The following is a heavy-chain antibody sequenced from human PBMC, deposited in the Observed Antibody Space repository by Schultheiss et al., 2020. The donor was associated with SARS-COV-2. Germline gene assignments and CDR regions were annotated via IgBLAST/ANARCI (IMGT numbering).Heavy chain of an antibody. CDR1: GGTFSSYA. CDR3: ARVGESDSSSWYHAFVI. V-gene: IGHV1-69*13. J-gene: IGHJ3*02. Sequence: SVKVSCKASGGTFSSYAISWVRQAPGQGLEWMGGIIPIFGTANYAQKFQGRVTITADESTSTAYMELSSLRSEDTAVYYCARVGESDSSSWYHAFVIWGQGTMVTVSS. D-gene: IGHD6-13*01. CDR2: IIPIFGTA.